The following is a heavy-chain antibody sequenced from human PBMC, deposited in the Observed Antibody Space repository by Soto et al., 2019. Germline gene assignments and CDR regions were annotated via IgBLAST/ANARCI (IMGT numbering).Heavy chain of an antibody. D-gene: IGHD2-21*02. V-gene: IGHV5-51*01. J-gene: IGHJ3*02. Sequence: GESLKISCTGSGYSFTSYWIGWVRQMPGKGLEWMGIIYPGDSDTRYSPSFQGQVTISADKSISTAYLQWSSLKASDTAMYYGARHLVVVTASRRAFDIWGQGTMVTVSS. CDR2: IYPGDSDT. CDR3: ARHLVVVTASRRAFDI. CDR1: GYSFTSYW.